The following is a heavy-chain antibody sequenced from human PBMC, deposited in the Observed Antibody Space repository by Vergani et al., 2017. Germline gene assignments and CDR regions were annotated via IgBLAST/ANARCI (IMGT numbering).Heavy chain of an antibody. D-gene: IGHD5-24*01. Sequence: EVQVVETGGGLVQPGGSLRLSCAASGFTVSSNYMSWVRQAPGKGLEWVSVIYSGGSTYYADSVKGRFIISRDNSKNTLYLQMNSLRAEDTAVYYCARDHRDYNNYPGTFDIWGQGSMVTVSS. CDR1: GFTVSSNY. J-gene: IGHJ3*02. CDR2: IYSGGST. CDR3: ARDHRDYNNYPGTFDI. V-gene: IGHV3-66*01.